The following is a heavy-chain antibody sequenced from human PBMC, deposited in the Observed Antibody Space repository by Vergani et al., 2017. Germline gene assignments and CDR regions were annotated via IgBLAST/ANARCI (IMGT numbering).Heavy chain of an antibody. CDR2: IYYSGST. CDR3: ARHIAAAGTPWYFDL. J-gene: IGHJ2*01. V-gene: IGHV4-34*01. CDR1: GGSFSGYY. Sequence: QVQLQQWGAGLLKPSETLSLTCAVYGGSFSGYYWGWIRQPPGKGREWIGSIYYSGSTYYNPSLKSRVTISVDTSKNQFSLKLSSVTAADTAVYYCARHIAAAGTPWYFDLWGRGTLVTVSS. D-gene: IGHD6-13*01.